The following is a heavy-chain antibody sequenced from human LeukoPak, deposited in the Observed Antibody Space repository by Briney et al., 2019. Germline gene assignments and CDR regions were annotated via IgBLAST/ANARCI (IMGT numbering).Heavy chain of an antibody. CDR3: ARERIVVVIYYGMDV. CDR1: GGSISSSSYY. D-gene: IGHD3-22*01. V-gene: IGHV4-39*07. CDR2: IYYSGST. J-gene: IGHJ6*02. Sequence: SETLSLTCTVSGGSISSSSYYWGWIRQLPGKGLEWIGSIYYSGSTYYNPSLKSRVTISVDTSKNQFSLKLSSVTAADTAVYYCARERIVVVIYYGMDVWGQGTTVTVSS.